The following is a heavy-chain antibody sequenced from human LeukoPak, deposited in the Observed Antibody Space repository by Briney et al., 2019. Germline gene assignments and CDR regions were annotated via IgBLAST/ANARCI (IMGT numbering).Heavy chain of an antibody. D-gene: IGHD6-13*01. CDR1: GFTFSSYS. CDR2: ISSTSSTI. J-gene: IGHJ4*02. CDR3: AREMTGYSSSAIDY. V-gene: IGHV3-48*01. Sequence: GRSLRLSCAASGFTFSSYSMNWVRQAPGKGLEWISYISSTSSTIYYGDSVKGRFTISRDNAKNSLYLQMNSLRAEDTAVYYCAREMTGYSSSAIDYWGQGTLVTVSS.